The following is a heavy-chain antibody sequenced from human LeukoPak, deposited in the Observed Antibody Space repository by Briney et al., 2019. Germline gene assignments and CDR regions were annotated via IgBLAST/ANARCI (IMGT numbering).Heavy chain of an antibody. V-gene: IGHV1-3*01. D-gene: IGHD4-17*01. CDR1: GYTFTTFA. Sequence: ASVKVSFKASGYTFTTFAMHWVRQAPGQRLEWMGWINVDNGNTKYSQKFQGRVTITRDTSISTAYMDLSRLRSDDTAVYYCARGGDYERNFYYNYYMDVWGKGTSVTVSS. J-gene: IGHJ6*03. CDR3: ARGGDYERNFYYNYYMDV. CDR2: INVDNGNT.